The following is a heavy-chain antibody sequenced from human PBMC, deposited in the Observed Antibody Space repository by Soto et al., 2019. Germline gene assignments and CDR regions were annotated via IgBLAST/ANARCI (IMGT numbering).Heavy chain of an antibody. J-gene: IGHJ4*02. CDR1: GFTFSSYG. CDR2: ISYDGSNK. V-gene: IGHV3-30*18. Sequence: GGSLRLSCAASGFTFSSYGMHWVRQAPGKGLEWVAVISYDGSNKYYADSVKGRFTISRDNSKNTLYLQMNSLRAEDTAVYYCAKAPITMIVVVLSLDYWGQGTLVTV. CDR3: AKAPITMIVVVLSLDY. D-gene: IGHD3-22*01.